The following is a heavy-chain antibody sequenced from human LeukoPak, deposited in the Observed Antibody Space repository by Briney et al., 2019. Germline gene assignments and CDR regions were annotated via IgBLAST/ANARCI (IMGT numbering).Heavy chain of an antibody. V-gene: IGHV4-39*07. Sequence: SETLSLTCTVSGGSISSSSYYWGWIRQPPGKGLEWIGSIYYSGSTYYNPSLKSRVTISVDTSKNQFSLKLSSVTAADTAVYYCASSFFPALLGYCSGGSCSQFDYWGQGTLVTVSS. D-gene: IGHD2-15*01. CDR1: GGSISSSSYY. CDR2: IYYSGST. CDR3: ASSFFPALLGYCSGGSCSQFDY. J-gene: IGHJ4*02.